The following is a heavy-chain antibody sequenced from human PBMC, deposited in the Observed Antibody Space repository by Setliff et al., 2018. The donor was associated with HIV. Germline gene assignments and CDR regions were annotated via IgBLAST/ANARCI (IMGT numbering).Heavy chain of an antibody. CDR3: AIVTELDYYGGSGPTHLLFDS. D-gene: IGHD3-22*01. Sequence: ASVKVSCKASGGTFIRYAFNWVRQAPGQGLEWMGEIIPIFGIPSYAQRFQDRVTITADESTNTAYMELSSLRSEDTAVYYCAIVTELDYYGGSGPTHLLFDSWGQGALVTVSS. J-gene: IGHJ4*02. CDR2: IIPIFGIP. CDR1: GGTFIRYA. V-gene: IGHV1-69*13.